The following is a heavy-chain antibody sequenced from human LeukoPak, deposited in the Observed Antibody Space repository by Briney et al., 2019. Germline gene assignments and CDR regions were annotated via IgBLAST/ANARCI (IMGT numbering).Heavy chain of an antibody. J-gene: IGHJ4*02. Sequence: GGSLRLSCAASGFTFSSYAMSWVRQAPGKGLEWVATISGSGGSTYYADSVKGRFTISRDNSKNTLYLQMNSLRAEDTAVYYCAKERADRSGTFDYWGQGTLVTVSS. CDR3: AKERADRSGTFDY. CDR1: GFTFSSYA. CDR2: ISGSGGST. D-gene: IGHD2-15*01. V-gene: IGHV3-23*01.